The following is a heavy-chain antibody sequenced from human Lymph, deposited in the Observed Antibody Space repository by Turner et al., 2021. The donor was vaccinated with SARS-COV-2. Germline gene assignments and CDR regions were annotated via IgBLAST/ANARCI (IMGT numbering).Heavy chain of an antibody. CDR2: ISYDGSNK. Sequence: QVQLVESGGGVVQPGGSLRLPFEASGFTFSTYAIHWVRQAAGKGLELVAVISYDGSNKYYADSVKGRFTISRDNSKNTLYRQMNSLRAEDTAVYYCARYGSGGYFYYGLDVWGQGTTVTVSS. CDR1: GFTFSTYA. D-gene: IGHD3-10*01. V-gene: IGHV3-30*04. J-gene: IGHJ6*02. CDR3: ARYGSGGYFYYGLDV.